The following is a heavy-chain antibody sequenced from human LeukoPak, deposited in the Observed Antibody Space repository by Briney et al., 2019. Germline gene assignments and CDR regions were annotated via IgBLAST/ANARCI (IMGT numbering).Heavy chain of an antibody. CDR3: TRVGHYYDSSGFYDY. D-gene: IGHD3-22*01. CDR2: IYYSGST. Sequence: SETLSLTCTVSGGSISSYYWSWIRQPPGKGLEWIGYIYYSGSTNYNPSLKSRVTISVDTSKNQFSLKLSSVTAADTAVYYCTRVGHYYDSSGFYDYWGQGTLVTVSS. V-gene: IGHV4-59*01. J-gene: IGHJ4*02. CDR1: GGSISSYY.